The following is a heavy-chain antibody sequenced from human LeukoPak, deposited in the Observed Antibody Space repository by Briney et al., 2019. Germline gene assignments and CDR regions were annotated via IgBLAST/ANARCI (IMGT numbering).Heavy chain of an antibody. J-gene: IGHJ4*02. V-gene: IGHV3-7*01. D-gene: IGHD3-10*01. CDR2: IMRDGSGQ. CDR3: ATLLGDITVYDY. Sequence: GGSLRLSGVGSGFIFGSRGWSWIRQPPGKGREWVANIMRDGSGQYYVDSVEGRFTVSRDNTKNSLYLQMNSLRAEDTAVYYCATLLGDITVYDYWGQGTLVTVSS. CDR1: GFIFGSRG.